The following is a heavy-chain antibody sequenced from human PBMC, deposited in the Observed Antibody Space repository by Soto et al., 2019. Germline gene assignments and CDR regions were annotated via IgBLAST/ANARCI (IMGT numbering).Heavy chain of an antibody. D-gene: IGHD1-26*01. CDR1: GFIFSSYA. CDR3: ARDGISGGYFDL. Sequence: QVQLVESGGGVVQPGRSLRLSCAASGFIFSSYAMHWVRQAPGKGLEWVAVISYDGSNKYYADSVKGRFTISRDNSKNTLYLQMNSLRAEDTSVYYCARDGISGGYFDLWGRGTLVTVSS. CDR2: ISYDGSNK. J-gene: IGHJ2*01. V-gene: IGHV3-30-3*01.